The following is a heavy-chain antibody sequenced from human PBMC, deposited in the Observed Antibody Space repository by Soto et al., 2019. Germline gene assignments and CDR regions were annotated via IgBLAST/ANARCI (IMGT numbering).Heavy chain of an antibody. D-gene: IGHD2-15*01. Sequence: GSLRLSGAASVFTCSSYSMNWVRQAPGKGLEWVSSISSSSSYIYYADSVKGRFTISRDNAKNSLYLQMNSLRAEDTAVYYCARGGGTGWFDPWGQGTLVTVSS. CDR2: ISSSSSYI. CDR1: VFTCSSYS. CDR3: ARGGGTGWFDP. V-gene: IGHV3-21*01. J-gene: IGHJ5*02.